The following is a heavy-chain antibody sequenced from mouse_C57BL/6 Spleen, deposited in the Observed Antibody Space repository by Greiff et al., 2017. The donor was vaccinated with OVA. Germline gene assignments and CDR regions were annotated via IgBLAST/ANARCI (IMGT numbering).Heavy chain of an antibody. J-gene: IGHJ2*01. CDR2: IYPGSGST. CDR3: ARFYYGHYYFDY. CDR1: GYTFTSYW. D-gene: IGHD2-1*01. Sequence: QVQLQQPGAELVKPGASVKMSCKASGYTFTSYWITWVKQRPGQGLEWIGDIYPGSGSTNYNEKFKSKATLTVDTSSSTAYMQLSSLTSEDSAVDYCARFYYGHYYFDYWGQGTTLTVSS. V-gene: IGHV1-55*01.